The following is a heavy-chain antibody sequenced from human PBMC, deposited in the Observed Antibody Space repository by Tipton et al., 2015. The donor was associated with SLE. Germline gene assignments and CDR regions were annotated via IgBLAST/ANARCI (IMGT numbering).Heavy chain of an antibody. V-gene: IGHV3-33*08. Sequence: SLRLSCAASGFTFSSYGMHWVRQAPGKGLEWVAVIWYDGSEKYYADSVKGRFTISRDNSKNTVYLQMNSLRAEDTAVYYCARDQSSSTFFSHWGQGTLVTVSP. CDR3: ARDQSSSTFFSH. D-gene: IGHD3-16*01. J-gene: IGHJ4*02. CDR1: GFTFSSYG. CDR2: IWYDGSEK.